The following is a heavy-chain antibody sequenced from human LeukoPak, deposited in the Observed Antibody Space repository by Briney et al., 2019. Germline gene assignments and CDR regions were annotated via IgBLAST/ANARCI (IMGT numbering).Heavy chain of an antibody. CDR1: GFTFRNYA. Sequence: GSLRLSCVVSGFTFRNYAMSWVRQAPGKGLEWVSGVGGGGDKIFYADSVKGRFTISRDNSKNTLYLQVNCLRAEDTAVYYCARDPGGGSFDYWGQGTLVTVSS. D-gene: IGHD3-16*01. J-gene: IGHJ4*02. V-gene: IGHV3-23*01. CDR3: ARDPGGGSFDY. CDR2: VGGGGDKI.